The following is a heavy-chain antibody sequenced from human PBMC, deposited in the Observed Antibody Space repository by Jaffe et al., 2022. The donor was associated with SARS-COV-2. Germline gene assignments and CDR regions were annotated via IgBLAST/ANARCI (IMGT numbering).Heavy chain of an antibody. J-gene: IGHJ4*02. CDR2: IWYDGSTK. D-gene: IGHD2-15*01. V-gene: IGHV3-33*01. CDR3: ARRAQAAWVYIGD. CDR1: GFTFSNYD. Sequence: QVQLVESGGGVVQPGTSLRLSCAASGFTFSNYDMHWVRQAPGKGLEWVAVIWYDGSTKYYGDSVKGRFTISRDNSRNTLFLQVNSLRPEDTAVYYCARRAQAAWVYIGDWGQGTLVTVSS.